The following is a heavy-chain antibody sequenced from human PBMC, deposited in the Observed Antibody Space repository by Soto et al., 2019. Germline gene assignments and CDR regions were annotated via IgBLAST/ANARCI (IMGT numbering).Heavy chain of an antibody. D-gene: IGHD3-3*02. J-gene: IGHJ6*02. Sequence: GGLLRLSCQAPGFTFSSYVEHRFRQAPGVWLEWVAVISYDGSNKYYADSVKGRFTIPRDNSKNTLYLQMNSLTAEDTAVYYCARSMHGPCHFWSGYYLNGMDVWGQGTTVTVSS. CDR3: ARSMHGPCHFWSGYYLNGMDV. CDR2: ISYDGSNK. V-gene: IGHV3-30*03. CDR1: GFTFSSYV.